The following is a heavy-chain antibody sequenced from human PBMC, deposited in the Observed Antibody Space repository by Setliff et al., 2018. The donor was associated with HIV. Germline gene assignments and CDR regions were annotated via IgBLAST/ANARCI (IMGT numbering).Heavy chain of an antibody. CDR3: ARDYYGGYGDYDFGNYFDY. CDR2: IQQDGSGK. D-gene: IGHD4-17*01. Sequence: GGSLRLSCAVSGFSFRTYWMSWVRQAPGKGLEWVANIQQDGSGKYYVDSVKGRFTISRDNAKNSLSLQMNSLRAEDTAVYYCARDYYGGYGDYDFGNYFDYWGQGTLVTVSS. J-gene: IGHJ4*02. V-gene: IGHV3-7*03. CDR1: GFSFRTYW.